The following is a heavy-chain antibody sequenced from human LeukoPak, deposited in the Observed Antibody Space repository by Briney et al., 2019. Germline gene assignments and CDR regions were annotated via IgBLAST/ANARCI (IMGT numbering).Heavy chain of an antibody. CDR1: GFTFSSYW. Sequence: PGGSLRLSCAASGFTFSSYWMSWVRQAPGKGLEWVANIKQDGSEKYYVDSVKGPFTISRDNAKTSLYLQMSNLRAEDTAVYFCARGGGLDVWGQGATVTVSS. CDR2: IKQDGSEK. CDR3: ARGGGLDV. D-gene: IGHD3-16*01. V-gene: IGHV3-7*03. J-gene: IGHJ6*02.